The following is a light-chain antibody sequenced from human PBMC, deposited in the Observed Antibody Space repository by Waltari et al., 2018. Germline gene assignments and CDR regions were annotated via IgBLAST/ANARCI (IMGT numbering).Light chain of an antibody. J-gene: IGKJ1*01. Sequence: DIVMTQSPDSLAVSLGERVTINCKSSQSLLYSSNNKNYLAWYQQTPGQAPKLLIYWASTRESGVPIRFSGSGSGTDFTLTISGLQAEDVAVYSCQQYYATPLTFGQGTKVEIK. CDR3: QQYYATPLT. CDR2: WAS. CDR1: QSLLYSSNNKNY. V-gene: IGKV4-1*01.